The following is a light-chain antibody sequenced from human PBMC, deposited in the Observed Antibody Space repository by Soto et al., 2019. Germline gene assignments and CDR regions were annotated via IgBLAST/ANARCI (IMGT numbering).Light chain of an antibody. CDR1: QSVDSSY. J-gene: IGKJ1*01. V-gene: IGKV3-20*01. Sequence: EIVLTQSPGTLSLSPGERATLSCRAGQSVDSSYLAWYQQKPGQAPRLLIYGASSRATGIPDRFSGSGSGTGFTLTISRLAPEDFAVYYCQEYGDSSWTFGQGTRVEIK. CDR2: GAS. CDR3: QEYGDSSWT.